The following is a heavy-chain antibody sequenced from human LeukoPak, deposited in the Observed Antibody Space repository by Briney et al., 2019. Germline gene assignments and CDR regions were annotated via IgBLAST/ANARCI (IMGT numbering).Heavy chain of an antibody. V-gene: IGHV1-18*01. CDR2: ISAYNGNT. CDR1: GYTFTSYG. D-gene: IGHD1-7*01. J-gene: IGHJ4*02. Sequence: ASVKVSCKASGYTFTSYGISWARQAPGQGLEWMGWISAYNGNTNYAQKLQGRVTMTTDTSTSTAYMALRSLRSDDTAVYYCARSLSAGTTNLADYWGQGTLVTVSS. CDR3: ARSLSAGTTNLADY.